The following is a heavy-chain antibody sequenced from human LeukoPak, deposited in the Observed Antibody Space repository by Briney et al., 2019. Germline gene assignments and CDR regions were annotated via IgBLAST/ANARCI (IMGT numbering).Heavy chain of an antibody. J-gene: IGHJ5*02. CDR2: VYDSGGT. V-gene: IGHV4-39*07. Sequence: SISSSGSSWGWIRQPPGKGLEWIGSVYDSGGTNYNPSLKSRVTISLDTSKNKFSLRLTSVTAADTAVYYCARSHSSGINWFDPWGQGTLVTVSS. D-gene: IGHD3-22*01. CDR3: ARSHSSGINWFDP. CDR1: SISSSGSS.